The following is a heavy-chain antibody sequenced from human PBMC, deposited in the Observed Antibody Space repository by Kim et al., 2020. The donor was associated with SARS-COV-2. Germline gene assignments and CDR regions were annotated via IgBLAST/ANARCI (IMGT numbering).Heavy chain of an antibody. CDR3: ARVLGGSIYFDS. J-gene: IGHJ4*02. Sequence: YYADSVKGRFTLSRDNSKNTVDLQLGSLRPEDTAIYYCARVLGGSIYFDSWGQGALVTVSS. V-gene: IGHV3-64*02. D-gene: IGHD3-10*01.